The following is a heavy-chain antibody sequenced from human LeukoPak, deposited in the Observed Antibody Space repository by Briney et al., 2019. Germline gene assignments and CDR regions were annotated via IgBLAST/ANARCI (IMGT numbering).Heavy chain of an antibody. D-gene: IGHD2-8*01. CDR3: ARSFADCTNGVCDTYYYGMDV. J-gene: IGHJ6*02. CDR2: IYYSGST. Sequence: SQTLSLTCTVSGGSISSGGYYWSWIRQHPGKGLEWIGYIYYSGSTYYNPSLKSGVTISVDTSKNQFSLKLSSVTAADTAVYYCARSFADCTNGVCDTYYYGMDVWGQGTTVTVSS. V-gene: IGHV4-31*03. CDR1: GGSISSGGYY.